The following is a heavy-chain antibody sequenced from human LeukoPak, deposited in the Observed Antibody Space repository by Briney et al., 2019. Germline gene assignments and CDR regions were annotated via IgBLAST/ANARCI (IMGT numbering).Heavy chain of an antibody. CDR3: ARSFYYDTLTGYYFFDY. J-gene: IGHJ4*02. V-gene: IGHV3-48*04. D-gene: IGHD3-9*01. Sequence: GGSLRLSCVASGFTFSRYSINWVRQAPGKGLEWASYISSSSTTIYYADSVKGRFTITRDNAKNSLYLQMNSLRAEDTAVYYCARSFYYDTLTGYYFFDYWGQGTLVTVSS. CDR2: ISSSSTTI. CDR1: GFTFSRYS.